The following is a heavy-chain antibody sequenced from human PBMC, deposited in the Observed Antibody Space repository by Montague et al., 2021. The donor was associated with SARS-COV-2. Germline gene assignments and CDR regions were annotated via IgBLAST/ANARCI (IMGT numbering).Heavy chain of an antibody. Sequence: PALVKPTQTLTLTCTFSGFSLSTSGMCASWIRQPPGKALEWLARIGWDDDKYYSTSLKTRLTISRDTSKNQVVLTMTNMDPEDTATYYCARSYYEILTSYYYPMDYWGQGTTVTVSS. CDR1: GFSLSTSGMC. D-gene: IGHD3-9*01. J-gene: IGHJ6*02. CDR2: IGWDDDK. CDR3: ARSYYEILTSYYYPMDY. V-gene: IGHV2-70*11.